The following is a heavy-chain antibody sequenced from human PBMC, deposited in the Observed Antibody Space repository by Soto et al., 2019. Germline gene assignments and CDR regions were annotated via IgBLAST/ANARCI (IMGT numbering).Heavy chain of an antibody. V-gene: IGHV3-7*01. CDR2: INQDGSER. J-gene: IGHJ5*02. Sequence: GGSLRLSCTVSGFNFYDYWMSWVRQAPGVGLEWVANINQDGSERYYVDSVKGRFTISRDNAKRSLYLQMNSLRVEDTAVYYCAREDRWGRGTLVTVSS. CDR1: GFNFYDYW. CDR3: AREDR.